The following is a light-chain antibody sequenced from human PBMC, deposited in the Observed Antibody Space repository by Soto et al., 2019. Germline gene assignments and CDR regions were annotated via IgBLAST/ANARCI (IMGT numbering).Light chain of an antibody. CDR3: MQGTHWPIT. CDR1: QSLVHSDGIAY. CDR2: KVS. J-gene: IGKJ5*01. V-gene: IGKV2-30*02. Sequence: DILMTQSPLSLPVTLGQSASISCRSNQSLVHSDGIAYFSWFQQRPGRSPRRLIYKVSNRDSGVPARFSGSGSGTDFALKISRVEAEDVGVYYCMQGTHWPITFGQGTRLEIK.